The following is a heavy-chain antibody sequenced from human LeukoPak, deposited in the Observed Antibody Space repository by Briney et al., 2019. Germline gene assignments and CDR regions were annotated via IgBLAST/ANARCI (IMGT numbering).Heavy chain of an antibody. CDR2: IGSRSTSM. CDR3: AREGIHQDFDA. Sequence: GGSLRLSCAASGFSFTPYSMNWVRQAPGKGLEWVSSIGSRSTSMYYADSVKGRFTISRDNARNSLYLQMNSLRAEDTAVYYCAREGIHQDFDAWGQGTLVTVSS. J-gene: IGHJ4*02. V-gene: IGHV3-21*01. CDR1: GFSFTPYS.